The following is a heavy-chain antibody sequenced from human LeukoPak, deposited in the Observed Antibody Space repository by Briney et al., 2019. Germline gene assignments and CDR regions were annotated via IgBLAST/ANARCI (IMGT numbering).Heavy chain of an antibody. J-gene: IGHJ5*02. D-gene: IGHD2-15*01. CDR2: IIPIFGTA. Sequence: ASVKVSCKASGGTFSSYAISWVRQAPGQGLEWMGGIIPIFGTANYAQKFQGRVTITADKSTSTAYMELSSLRSEDTAVYYCARDPNQCCSGGSCYRWFDPWGQGTLVTVSS. CDR1: GGTFSSYA. V-gene: IGHV1-69*06. CDR3: ARDPNQCCSGGSCYRWFDP.